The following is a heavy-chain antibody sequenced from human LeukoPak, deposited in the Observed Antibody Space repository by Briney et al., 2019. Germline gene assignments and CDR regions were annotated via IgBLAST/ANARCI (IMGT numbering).Heavy chain of an antibody. Sequence: GGSLRLSCAASGFTVSSNYMSWVRQAPGKGLEWVSVIYSGGSTYYADSVKGRFNISRDNSKNTLYLQMNSLRAEDTAVYYCARDRVVPAAIPTSWGQGTLVTVSS. J-gene: IGHJ5*02. CDR3: ARDRVVPAAIPTS. V-gene: IGHV3-66*02. D-gene: IGHD2-2*02. CDR1: GFTVSSNY. CDR2: IYSGGST.